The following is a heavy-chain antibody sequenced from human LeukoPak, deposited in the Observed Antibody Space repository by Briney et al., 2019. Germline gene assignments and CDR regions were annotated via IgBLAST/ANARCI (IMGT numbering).Heavy chain of an antibody. D-gene: IGHD3-10*01. CDR1: GGSISSYY. J-gene: IGHJ6*03. CDR2: IYTSGST. V-gene: IGHV4-4*07. Sequence: SETLSLTCTVSGGSISSYYWSWIRQPAGKGLEWMGRIYTSGSTNYNPSLRSRVTMSVDTSKNQFSLKLSSVTAADTAVYYCARNSRGWQSLGGYYYYYYMDVWGKGTTVTVSS. CDR3: ARNSRGWQSLGGYYYYYYMDV.